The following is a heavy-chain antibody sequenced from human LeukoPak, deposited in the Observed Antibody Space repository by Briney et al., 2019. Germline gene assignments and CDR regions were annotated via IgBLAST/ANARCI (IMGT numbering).Heavy chain of an antibody. CDR2: ISSSSSYI. CDR1: GFTFNSYS. CDR3: ARDRASGTYYTSNFQH. J-gene: IGHJ1*01. D-gene: IGHD1-26*01. V-gene: IGHV3-21*01. Sequence: GGSLRLSCAASGFTFNSYSMNWVRQAPGKGLEWVSSISSSSSYIYYADSVKGRFTISRDNAKNSLFLQMNSLRAEDTAVYYCARDRASGTYYTSNFQHWGQGTLVTVSS.